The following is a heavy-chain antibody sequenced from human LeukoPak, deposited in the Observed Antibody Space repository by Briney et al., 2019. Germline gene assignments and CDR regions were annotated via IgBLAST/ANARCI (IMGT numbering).Heavy chain of an antibody. CDR1: GGSFSGYY. V-gene: IGHV4-34*01. CDR2: INLSGST. D-gene: IGHD6-13*01. CDR3: AGTGYSSSWYRIYDY. J-gene: IGHJ4*02. Sequence: SETLSLTCAVYGGSFSGYYWSWIRQPPGKGLEWIGEINLSGSTNYNPSLKSRVTISVDTSKNQFSLKLSSVTAADTAVYYCAGTGYSSSWYRIYDYWGQGTLVTVSS.